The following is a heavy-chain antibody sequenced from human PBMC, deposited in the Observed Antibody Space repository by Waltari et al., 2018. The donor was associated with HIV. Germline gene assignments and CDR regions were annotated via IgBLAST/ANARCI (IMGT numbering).Heavy chain of an antibody. CDR1: GFIFGDYA. CDR3: AKDHFARNSLWDAFDI. V-gene: IGHV3-23*04. J-gene: IGHJ3*02. CDR2: TGGAGYDA. Sequence: EGELVESGGGLVLPGGSLRLSCAGTGFIFGDYAMSWVRQAPGKGLEWVSSTGGAGYDAYYADSVKGRFTISRDHSKNTLHLQMNSLRAEDTAVYYCAKDHFARNSLWDAFDIWGQGTMVTVSS. D-gene: IGHD2-21*01.